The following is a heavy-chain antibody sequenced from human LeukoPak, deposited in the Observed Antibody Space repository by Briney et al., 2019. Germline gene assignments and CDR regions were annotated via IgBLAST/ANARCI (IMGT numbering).Heavy chain of an antibody. CDR3: AKDRQNYYRSGYYFDY. V-gene: IGHV3-23*01. CDR1: GFTFGSYV. CDR2: ISGSGGST. D-gene: IGHD3-10*01. J-gene: IGHJ4*02. Sequence: GGSLRLSCAASGFTFGSYVMIWVRQAPGKGLEWVSSISGSGGSTYYADFVKGRFTIFRDVSKNTLYLEMNSLRAEDTAVYYCAKDRQNYYRSGYYFDYWGQGTLVTVSS.